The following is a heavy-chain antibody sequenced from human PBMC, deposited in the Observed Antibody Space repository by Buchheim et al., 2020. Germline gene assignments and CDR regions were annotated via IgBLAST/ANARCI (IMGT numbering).Heavy chain of an antibody. V-gene: IGHV3-15*01. CDR1: EFTFTNAW. D-gene: IGHD6-6*01. J-gene: IGHJ4*02. CDR3: TTLMKSARLSSDY. CDR2: IRSSTDGGTT. Sequence: EVQLVESGGDLVKPGESLRLSCAASEFTFTNAWMSWIRQAPGKGLEWVGRIRSSTDGGTTDYAVPVKGRFTISRDDSEKTVYLQMNSLKTEDTAVYYCTTLMKSARLSSDYWGQGTL.